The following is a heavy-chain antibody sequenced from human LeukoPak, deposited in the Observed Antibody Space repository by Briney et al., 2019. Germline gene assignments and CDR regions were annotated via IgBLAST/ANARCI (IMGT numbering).Heavy chain of an antibody. V-gene: IGHV1-69*13. CDR2: IIPILGTV. CDR1: GGTFSSYA. CDR3: ARDPYCSGSSCSIPYFDY. J-gene: IGHJ4*02. Sequence: SVKVSCKASGGTFSSYAFSWVRQAPGQGLEWMGGIIPILGTVNYARKFQGRVTITAGESTSTAYMELSSLRPEDTAVYYRARDPYCSGSSCSIPYFDYWGQGTLVTVSS. D-gene: IGHD2-15*01.